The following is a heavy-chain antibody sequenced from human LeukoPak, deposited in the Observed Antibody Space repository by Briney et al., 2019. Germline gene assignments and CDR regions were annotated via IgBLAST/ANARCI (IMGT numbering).Heavy chain of an antibody. CDR3: ARPMYGSGRGYWFDP. Sequence: PSETLSLTCAVYGGSFSGYYWSWIRQPPGKGLEWIGEINHSGSTNYNPSLKSRVTISVDTSKNQFSLKLSSVTAADTAVYYCARPMYGSGRGYWFDPWGQGTLVTVSS. D-gene: IGHD3-10*01. CDR2: INHSGST. V-gene: IGHV4-34*01. J-gene: IGHJ5*02. CDR1: GGSFSGYY.